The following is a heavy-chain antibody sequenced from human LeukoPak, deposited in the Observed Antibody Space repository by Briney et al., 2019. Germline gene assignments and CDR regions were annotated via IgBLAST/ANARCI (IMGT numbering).Heavy chain of an antibody. V-gene: IGHV3-23*01. CDR2: ISGSGGST. CDR3: AKAQWLVPELDY. J-gene: IGHJ4*02. Sequence: PGGSLRLSCAASGFTFSSYDMSWVRQAPGKGLEWVSAISGSGGSTYYADSVKGRFTISRDNSKNTLYLQMNSLRAEDTAVYYCAKAQWLVPELDYWGQGTLVTVSS. CDR1: GFTFSSYD. D-gene: IGHD6-19*01.